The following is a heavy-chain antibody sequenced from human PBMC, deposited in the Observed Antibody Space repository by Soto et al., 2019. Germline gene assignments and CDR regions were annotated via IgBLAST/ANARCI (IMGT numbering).Heavy chain of an antibody. CDR3: ARDPPATRHGMDV. Sequence: GSRRLSCAASGFTVSINYMSWVRQAPGKGLEWGSVIYSGGSTYYADSVRGRFTISRDNSKNTLYLQMKSLRAEDTAVYYCARDPPATRHGMDVWGQGTTVTVSS. J-gene: IGHJ6*02. V-gene: IGHV3-53*01. CDR1: GFTVSINY. CDR2: IYSGGST.